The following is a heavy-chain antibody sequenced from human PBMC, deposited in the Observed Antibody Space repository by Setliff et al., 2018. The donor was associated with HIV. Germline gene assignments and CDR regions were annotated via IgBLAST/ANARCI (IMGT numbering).Heavy chain of an antibody. J-gene: IGHJ4*02. D-gene: IGHD2-2*01. Sequence: SETLSLTCTVSGGSISGTYYWNWIRQPAGKGLEWVGRIYKSGSSNANPSLKSRVTMSVDTSRNQFSLTLKSVTAADTAVDYCARADCTSTSCFFGLGGGFFDSWGRGALVTVSS. CDR1: GGSISGTYY. CDR3: ARADCTSTSCFFGLGGGFFDS. V-gene: IGHV4-4*07. CDR2: IYKSGSS.